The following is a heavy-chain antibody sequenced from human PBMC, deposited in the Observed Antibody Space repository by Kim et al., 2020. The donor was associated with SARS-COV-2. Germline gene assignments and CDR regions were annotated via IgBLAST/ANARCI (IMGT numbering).Heavy chain of an antibody. Sequence: AVSVKSRITINPDTSKNQFSLQLNSVTPEDTAVYYCARVEIRIQPNWFDPWGQGTLVTVSS. CDR3: ARVEIRIQPNWFDP. V-gene: IGHV6-1*01. J-gene: IGHJ5*02. D-gene: IGHD5-18*01.